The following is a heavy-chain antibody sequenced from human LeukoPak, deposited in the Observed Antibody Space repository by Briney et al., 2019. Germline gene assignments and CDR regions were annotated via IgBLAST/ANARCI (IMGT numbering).Heavy chain of an antibody. CDR3: AREWELDY. CDR2: ISSSGSNI. CDR1: GFTFSSHE. J-gene: IGHJ4*02. Sequence: GGSLRLSCAASGFTFSSHEMNWVRQAPGKGLEWVSYISSSGSNIYYADSVKGRFTISRDNAKNSLYLQMNSLRAEDMAVYYCAREWELDYWGQGTLVTVSS. V-gene: IGHV3-48*03. D-gene: IGHD1-26*01.